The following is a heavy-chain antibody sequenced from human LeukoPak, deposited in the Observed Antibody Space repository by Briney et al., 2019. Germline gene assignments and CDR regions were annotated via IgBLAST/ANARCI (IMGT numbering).Heavy chain of an antibody. CDR2: IYTSGST. V-gene: IGHV4-4*07. Sequence: SETLSLTCTVSGGSISSYYWSWIRQPAGKGLEWIGRIYTSGSTNYNPSLKSRVTMSVDTSKNQFSLKLSSVTAADTAVYYCARRYDFWSGYPPPLDYWGQGTLVTVSS. CDR1: GGSISSYY. CDR3: ARRYDFWSGYPPPLDY. D-gene: IGHD3-3*01. J-gene: IGHJ4*02.